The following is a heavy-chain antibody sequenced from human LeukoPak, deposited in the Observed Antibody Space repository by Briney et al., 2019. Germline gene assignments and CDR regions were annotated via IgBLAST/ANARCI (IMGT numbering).Heavy chain of an antibody. D-gene: IGHD3-10*01. CDR3: VRYFYGSGSYDY. J-gene: IGHJ4*02. Sequence: QPGGSLTLSCAASGFTFSNYWMTWVRQVPGKGLEWVAHIKEDGSERYHVDSVKGRFTISRDNAKNTLYLQMRSLRAEDTAVYYCVRYFYGSGSYDYWGQGTLLTVSS. CDR1: GFTFSNYW. V-gene: IGHV3-7*01. CDR2: IKEDGSER.